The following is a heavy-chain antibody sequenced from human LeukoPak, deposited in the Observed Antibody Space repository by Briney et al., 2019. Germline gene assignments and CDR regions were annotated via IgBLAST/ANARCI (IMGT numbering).Heavy chain of an antibody. J-gene: IGHJ4*02. CDR2: IYYSGST. CDR1: GGSISSYY. CDR3: ARDRGLLGSSTSCYDY. V-gene: IGHV4-59*12. D-gene: IGHD2-2*01. Sequence: SETLSLTCTVSGGSISSYYWSWIRQPPGKGLEWIGYIYYSGSTNYNPSLKSRVTISVDTSKNQFSLKLSSVTAADTAVYYCARDRGLLGSSTSCYDYWGQGTLVTVSS.